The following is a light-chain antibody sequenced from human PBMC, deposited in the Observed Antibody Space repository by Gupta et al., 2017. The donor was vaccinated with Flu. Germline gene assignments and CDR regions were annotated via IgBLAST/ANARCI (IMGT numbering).Light chain of an antibody. Sequence: QSALTQPPSASGSPGQSVTISCTGTSSDVGGYDYVSWYQQHPGKVPKLIISEVTKRPSGVPDRFSGSRSGNTASLTVSGLQAEDEADYYCSSYAGTNTVIFGGGTKLTVL. CDR1: SSDVGGYDY. CDR2: EVT. J-gene: IGLJ2*01. CDR3: SSYAGTNTVI. V-gene: IGLV2-8*01.